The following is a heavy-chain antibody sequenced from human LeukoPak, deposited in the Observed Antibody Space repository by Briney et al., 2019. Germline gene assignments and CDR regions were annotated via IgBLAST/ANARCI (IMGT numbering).Heavy chain of an antibody. Sequence: SVKVSCKASGGTFSSYAISWVRQAPEQGLEWMGGIIPIFGTANYAQKFQGRVTITADKSTSTAYMELSSLRSEDTAVYYCARTVANSGYDLASLGYWGQGTLVTVSS. J-gene: IGHJ4*02. CDR1: GGTFSSYA. CDR2: IIPIFGTA. CDR3: ARTVANSGYDLASLGY. D-gene: IGHD5-12*01. V-gene: IGHV1-69*06.